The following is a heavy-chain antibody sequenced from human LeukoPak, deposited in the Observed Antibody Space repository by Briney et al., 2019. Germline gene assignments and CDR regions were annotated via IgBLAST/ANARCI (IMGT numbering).Heavy chain of an antibody. J-gene: IGHJ6*03. D-gene: IGHD6-19*01. CDR3: ARVQTGSGWYVPQQMNYYYYYMDV. CDR1: GCTFTSYA. CDR2: IIPIFGTA. V-gene: IGHV1-69*13. Sequence: GASVTVSCKASGCTFTSYAFSLVRQAPAQGLEWMGGIIPIFGTANYAQKFQGRVTITADESTGTAYMELSSLRSEDTAVYYCARVQTGSGWYVPQQMNYYYYYMDVWGEGTTVTISS.